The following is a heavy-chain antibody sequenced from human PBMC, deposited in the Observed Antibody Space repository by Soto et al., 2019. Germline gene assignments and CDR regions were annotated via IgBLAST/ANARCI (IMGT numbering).Heavy chain of an antibody. CDR2: ISSSSSYI. J-gene: IGHJ4*02. V-gene: IGHV3-21*01. CDR1: GFTFRIYS. CDR3: AREYSSGWPND. D-gene: IGHD6-19*01. Sequence: RGSLILSCAASGFTFRIYSMNWVRQAPGKGLEWVSSISSSSSYIYYADSVKGRFTISRDNAKNSLYLQMNSLRAEDTAVYYCAREYSSGWPNDWGQGTMVTVSS.